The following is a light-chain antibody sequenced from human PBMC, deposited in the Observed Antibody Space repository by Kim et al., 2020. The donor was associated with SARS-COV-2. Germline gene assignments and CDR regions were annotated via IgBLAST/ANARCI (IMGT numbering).Light chain of an antibody. V-gene: IGKV1-17*01. Sequence: AFVGDRVTITCRASQSIGSALGWYQQKPGQAPKRLIYGASSLQSGVPSRFSGSGSGTEFTLTISSLQPEDFAIYYCLQHSSLPLTFGGGTKVDIK. J-gene: IGKJ4*01. CDR1: QSIGSA. CDR2: GAS. CDR3: LQHSSLPLT.